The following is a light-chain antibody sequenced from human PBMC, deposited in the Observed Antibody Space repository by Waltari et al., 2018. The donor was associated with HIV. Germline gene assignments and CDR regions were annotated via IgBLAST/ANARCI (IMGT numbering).Light chain of an antibody. J-gene: IGLJ2*01. CDR1: SSDIGSSKY. Sequence: QSALTQPASVSGSPGQSITISCTGTSSDIGSSKYVFWYQQHPGKVPKLMIYEVNNRPSGVSDRFSGSKSGNTASLTISGLQADDEADYYCSSYTSTSTLVVFGGGTKLTVL. CDR3: SSYTSTSTLVV. V-gene: IGLV2-14*01. CDR2: EVN.